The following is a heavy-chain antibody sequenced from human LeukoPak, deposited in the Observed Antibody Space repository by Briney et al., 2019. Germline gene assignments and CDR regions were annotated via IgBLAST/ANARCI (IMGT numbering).Heavy chain of an antibody. CDR2: IYYSGST. J-gene: IGHJ4*02. V-gene: IGHV4-59*08. CDR1: GGSISSYY. CDR3: ARHLRGYSSSWPFDY. D-gene: IGHD6-13*01. Sequence: SETLSLTCTVSGGSISSYYWSWIRQPPGKGLEWIGYIYYSGSTNYNPSLKSRVTISVDTSKNQFSLKLSSVTAADTAVYYCARHLRGYSSSWPFDYWDQGTLVTVSS.